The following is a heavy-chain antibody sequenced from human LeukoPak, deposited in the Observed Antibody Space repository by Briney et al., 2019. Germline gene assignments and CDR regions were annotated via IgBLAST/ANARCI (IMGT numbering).Heavy chain of an antibody. CDR2: IYYSGST. CDR1: GGSISSSSYY. Sequence: PSETLSLTCTVSGGSISSSSYYWGWIRQPPGKGLEWIGSIYYSGSTYYNPSLKSRVTISVDTSKNQFSLKLSSVAAADTAVYYCAKNNWFDPWGQGTLVTVSS. CDR3: AKNNWFDP. V-gene: IGHV4-39*01. J-gene: IGHJ5*02.